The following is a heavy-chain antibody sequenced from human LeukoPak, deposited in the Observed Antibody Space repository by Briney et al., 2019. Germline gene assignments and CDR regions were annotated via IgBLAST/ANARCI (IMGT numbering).Heavy chain of an antibody. J-gene: IGHJ5*02. CDR2: ISYDGSNK. CDR3: ARIAAAGTFGWFDP. Sequence: GGSLRLSCATSGFTFTDYAMHWVRQAPGKGLEWETVISYDGSNKLYADSVKGRFTISRDNSKNTLYLQMNSLRAEDTAVYYCARIAAAGTFGWFDPWGQGTLVTVSS. D-gene: IGHD6-13*01. CDR1: GFTFTDYA. V-gene: IGHV3-30*04.